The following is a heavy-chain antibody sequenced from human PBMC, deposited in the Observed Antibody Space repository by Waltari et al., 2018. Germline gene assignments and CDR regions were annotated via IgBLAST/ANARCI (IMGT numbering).Heavy chain of an antibody. Sequence: EVQLVESGGGLVQPGGSLRLSCAASGFTFSSYSMNWVRQAPGKGLEWVSYISSSSSTIYYADSVKGRFTISRDNAKNSLYLQMNSLRAEDTAVYYCARVSGIAVAGTGAFDIWGQGTMVTVSS. V-gene: IGHV3-48*01. CDR3: ARVSGIAVAGTGAFDI. CDR1: GFTFSSYS. CDR2: ISSSSSTI. D-gene: IGHD6-19*01. J-gene: IGHJ3*02.